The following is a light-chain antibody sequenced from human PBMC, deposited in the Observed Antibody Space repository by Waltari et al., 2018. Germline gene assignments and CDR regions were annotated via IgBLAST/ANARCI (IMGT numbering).Light chain of an antibody. CDR2: DAS. CDR3: QQRSKWPLT. J-gene: IGKJ4*01. CDR1: QSVLDSFKNKNY. Sequence: DIVMTQSPDSLAVPLGERATINCKSSQSVLDSFKNKNYLAWYQQKPGQAPRLLIYDASSRATGIPARFSGTGSGTDFSLTISSLEPEDFAVYYCQQRSKWPLTFGGGTKVEIK. V-gene: IGKV4-1*01.